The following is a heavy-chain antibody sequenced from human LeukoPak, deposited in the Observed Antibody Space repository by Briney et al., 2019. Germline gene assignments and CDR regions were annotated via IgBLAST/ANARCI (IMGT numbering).Heavy chain of an antibody. J-gene: IGHJ4*02. CDR2: IYSGGST. V-gene: IGHV3-53*01. CDR3: ASPIVGALSRDY. CDR1: GFTVSSNY. D-gene: IGHD1-26*01. Sequence: PGGSLRLSCAASGFTVSSNYMSWVRLAPGKGLEWVSVIYSGGSTYYADSVKGRFTISRDNSKNTLYLQMNSLRAEDTAVYYCASPIVGALSRDYWGQGTLVTVSS.